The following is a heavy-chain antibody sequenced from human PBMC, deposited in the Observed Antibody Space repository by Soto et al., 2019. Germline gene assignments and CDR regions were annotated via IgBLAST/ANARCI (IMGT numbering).Heavy chain of an antibody. CDR1: GGSFSGYY. J-gene: IGHJ6*03. V-gene: IGHV4-34*01. CDR2: INHSGST. D-gene: IGHD3-3*01. CDR3: ARGSAIFGVVMGPTLGYYYYMDV. Sequence: QVQLQQWGAGLLKPSETLSLTCAVYGGSFSGYYWSWIRQPPGKGLEWIGEINHSGSTNYTPSLKSRVTISVDTSKNQFSLKLSSVTAADTAVYYCARGSAIFGVVMGPTLGYYYYMDVWGKGTTVTVSS.